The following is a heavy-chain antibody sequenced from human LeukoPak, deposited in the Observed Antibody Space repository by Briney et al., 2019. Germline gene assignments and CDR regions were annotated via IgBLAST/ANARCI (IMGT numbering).Heavy chain of an antibody. Sequence: PSETLSLTCTVSGGSISSGSYYWSWIRQPAGKGLEWIGRIYTSGRTRYNPSLKSRVINTVATSKNQFSLKLSSVTAADTAIYYCARVFFPGPYYFDYWGQGTLVTVSS. CDR2: IYTSGRT. CDR3: ARVFFPGPYYFDY. D-gene: IGHD3-3*01. V-gene: IGHV4-61*02. J-gene: IGHJ4*02. CDR1: GGSISSGSYY.